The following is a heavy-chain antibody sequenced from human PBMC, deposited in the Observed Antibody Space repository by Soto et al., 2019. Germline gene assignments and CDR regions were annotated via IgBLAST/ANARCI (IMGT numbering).Heavy chain of an antibody. Sequence: QVQLQESGPGLVKPSETLSLTCTVSGGSISSYYWSWIRQPPGKGLEWIGYIYYTGSTNYNPSLXSXVXIXXDTSKNQFSLKLSSVTAADTAVYYCARVYGDYLDYWGQGTLVTVSP. CDR1: GGSISSYY. J-gene: IGHJ4*02. D-gene: IGHD4-17*01. V-gene: IGHV4-59*01. CDR3: ARVYGDYLDY. CDR2: IYYTGST.